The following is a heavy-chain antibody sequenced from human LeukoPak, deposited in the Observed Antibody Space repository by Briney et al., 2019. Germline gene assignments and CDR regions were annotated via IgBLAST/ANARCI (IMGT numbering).Heavy chain of an antibody. CDR1: GFTSSSYG. Sequence: GRSLRLSCAASGFTSSSYGMHWVRQAPGKGLEWVAVISYDGSNKYYADSVKGRFTISRDNSKNTLYLQMNSLRAEDTAVYYCANVYGDSLGVNAFDIWGQGTMVTVSS. D-gene: IGHD4-17*01. CDR2: ISYDGSNK. V-gene: IGHV3-30*18. CDR3: ANVYGDSLGVNAFDI. J-gene: IGHJ3*02.